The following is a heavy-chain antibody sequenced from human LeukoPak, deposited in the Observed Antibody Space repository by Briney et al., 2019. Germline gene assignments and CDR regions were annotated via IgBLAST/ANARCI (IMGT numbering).Heavy chain of an antibody. CDR2: INYSGST. CDR3: VRDRELTY. D-gene: IGHD1-26*01. V-gene: IGHV4-31*11. J-gene: IGHJ4*02. Sequence: PSETLSLTCAVSGGSISSGGYRWTWIRQYPGKGLEWIGYINYSGSTYYNPSLKSRVIISVDTSKDQFSLKLNSVTAADTAVYYCVRDRELTYWSQGTLVTVSS. CDR1: GGSISSGGYR.